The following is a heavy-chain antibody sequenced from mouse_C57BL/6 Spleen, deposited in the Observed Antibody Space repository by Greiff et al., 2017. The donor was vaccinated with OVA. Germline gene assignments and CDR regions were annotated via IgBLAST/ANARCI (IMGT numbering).Heavy chain of an antibody. D-gene: IGHD1-1*01. V-gene: IGHV1-26*01. CDR3: ARCDYYYYFDY. CDR2: INPNNGGT. CDR1: GYTFTDYY. J-gene: IGHJ2*01. Sequence: EVQLQQSGPELVKPGASVKISCKASGYTFTDYYMNWVKQSHGKSLEWIGDINPNNGGTSYNQKFKGKATLTVDKSSSTAYMELRSLTSEDSAVYYCARCDYYYYFDYWGQGTTLTVSS.